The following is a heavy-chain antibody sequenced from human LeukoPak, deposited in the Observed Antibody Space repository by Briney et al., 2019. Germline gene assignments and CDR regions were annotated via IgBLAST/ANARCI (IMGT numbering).Heavy chain of an antibody. Sequence: GGSLRLSCAASGFTFSTYNMHWVRQAPGKGLEWVALMLSDESNKYHADSVRGRFTISRDNSKNALLLQMNSLRDEDTAVYYCAKDSGYSYGHGLDYWGQGTLVTVSS. V-gene: IGHV3-30*02. CDR1: GFTFSTYN. D-gene: IGHD5-18*01. CDR2: MLSDESNK. CDR3: AKDSGYSYGHGLDY. J-gene: IGHJ4*02.